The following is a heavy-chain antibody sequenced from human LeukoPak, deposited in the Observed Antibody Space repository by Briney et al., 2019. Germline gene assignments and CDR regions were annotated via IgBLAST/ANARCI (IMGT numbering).Heavy chain of an antibody. CDR3: ARYCSGGSCYLKGAFDI. Sequence: SETLSLTCTVSGGSISSYYWSWIRQRAGKGLEWIGRIYTSGSTNYNPSLKSRVTMSVDTSKNQFSLKLSSVTAADTAVYYCARYCSGGSCYLKGAFDIWGQGTMVTVSS. CDR1: GGSISSYY. V-gene: IGHV4-4*07. CDR2: IYTSGST. D-gene: IGHD2-15*01. J-gene: IGHJ3*02.